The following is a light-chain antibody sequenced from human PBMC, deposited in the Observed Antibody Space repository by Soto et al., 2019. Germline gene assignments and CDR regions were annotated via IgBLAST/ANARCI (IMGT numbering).Light chain of an antibody. CDR1: QSVSSN. J-gene: IGKJ3*01. CDR3: QQYNNWPAFP. Sequence: EIVMTQSPATLSVSPGERATLSCRASQSVSSNLAWYQQKPGQAPRLLIYGASTRATGIPARFSGSGSGTEFTITISSLQSEDFAVYYCQQYNNWPAFPFGPGTKVDIK. V-gene: IGKV3-15*01. CDR2: GAS.